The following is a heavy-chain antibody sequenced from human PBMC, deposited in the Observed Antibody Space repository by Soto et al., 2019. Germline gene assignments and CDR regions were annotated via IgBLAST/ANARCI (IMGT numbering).Heavy chain of an antibody. V-gene: IGHV3-53*01. CDR3: ARGYGSFDP. D-gene: IGHD3-16*01. CDR2: IYSGGST. Sequence: PGGSLRLSCAASGLTVSDNYMTWVRQAPGKGLQWVSIIYSGGSTYYADSVKGRFTLSRDHSKNTLYLQMNSLRAEDTAVYYCARGYGSFDPWGRGTLVTVSS. CDR1: GLTVSDNY. J-gene: IGHJ5*02.